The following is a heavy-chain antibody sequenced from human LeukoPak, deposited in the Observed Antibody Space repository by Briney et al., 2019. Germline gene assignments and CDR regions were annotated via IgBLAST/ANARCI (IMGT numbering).Heavy chain of an antibody. CDR1: GGSISSRNYY. Sequence: PSETLSLTCTVSGGSISSRNYYWGWIRQPPGEGLEWIGKISDSGNTYYSPSLRSRVTISIDTSKNQFSLKLSSVTATDTAVYYCARLHYYYGMDVWGQGTTVTVSS. J-gene: IGHJ6*02. V-gene: IGHV4-39*01. CDR3: ARLHYYYGMDV. CDR2: ISDSGNT.